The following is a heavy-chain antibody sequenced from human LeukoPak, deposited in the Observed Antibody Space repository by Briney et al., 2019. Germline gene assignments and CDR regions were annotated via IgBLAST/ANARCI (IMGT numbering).Heavy chain of an antibody. D-gene: IGHD2-15*01. V-gene: IGHV1-2*02. Sequence: ASVKVSCKASGYTFTGYYMHWVRQAPRQGLEWMGWINPNSGGTNYAQKFQGRVTMTRDTSISTAYMELSRLRSDDTAVYYCARWGIVVVVAGTDARGFDPWGQGTLVTVSS. CDR2: INPNSGGT. CDR1: GYTFTGYY. CDR3: ARWGIVVVVAGTDARGFDP. J-gene: IGHJ5*02.